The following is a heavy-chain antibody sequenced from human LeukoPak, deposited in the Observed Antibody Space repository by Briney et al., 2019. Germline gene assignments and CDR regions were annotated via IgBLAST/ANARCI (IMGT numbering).Heavy chain of an antibody. V-gene: IGHV3-53*01. CDR3: ARNLYYYDSSGYYYY. CDR2: IYSGGST. CDR1: GFTVSSNC. D-gene: IGHD3-22*01. J-gene: IGHJ4*02. Sequence: GGSLRLSCAASGFTVSSNCMNSVRQAPRKGLEWVSVIYSGGSTYYADTVKGRFTISRDNSKNTLYLQMNSLRAEDTAVYYCARNLYYYDSSGYYYYWGQGILVTVSS.